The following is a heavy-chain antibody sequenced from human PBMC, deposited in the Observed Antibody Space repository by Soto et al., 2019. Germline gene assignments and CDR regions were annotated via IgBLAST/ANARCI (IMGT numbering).Heavy chain of an antibody. CDR2: IYTSGST. CDR3: ASNREEWLLYHWFDP. J-gene: IGHJ5*02. V-gene: IGHV4-4*07. Sequence: SETLSLTCTVSGGSISSYYWSWIRQPAGKGLEWIGRIYTSGSTNYNPSLKSRVTMSVDTSKNQFSLKLSSVTAADTAVYSCASNREEWLLYHWFDPWGQGTLVTVSS. D-gene: IGHD3-3*01. CDR1: GGSISSYY.